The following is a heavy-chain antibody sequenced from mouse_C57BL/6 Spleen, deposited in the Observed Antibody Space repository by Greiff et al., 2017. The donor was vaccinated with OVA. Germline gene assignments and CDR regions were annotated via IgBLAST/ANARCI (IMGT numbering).Heavy chain of an antibody. Sequence: EVKLQESGPELVKPGASVKMSCKASGYTFTDYNMHWVKQSHGKSLEWIGYINPNNGGTSYNQKFKGKATLTVNKSSSTAYMELRSLTSEDSAVYYCARITTVVASDYWGQGTTLTVSS. CDR1: GYTFTDYN. CDR2: INPNNGGT. V-gene: IGHV1-22*01. D-gene: IGHD1-1*01. CDR3: ARITTVVASDY. J-gene: IGHJ2*01.